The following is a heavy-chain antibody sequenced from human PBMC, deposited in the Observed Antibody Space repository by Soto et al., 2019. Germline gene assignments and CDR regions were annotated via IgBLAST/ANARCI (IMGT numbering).Heavy chain of an antibody. Sequence: GGSLRLSCAASGFTFSTYWMQWVRQAPGKGLVGVSRINTDGSSTTYADSVKGRFTISRDNAKNTLYLQMNSLKAEDTGIYYCVREGMPACPNTNCLRPGGFWGQGTLVTVSS. V-gene: IGHV3-74*01. D-gene: IGHD1-1*01. CDR3: VREGMPACPNTNCLRPGGF. CDR1: GFTFSTYW. J-gene: IGHJ4*02. CDR2: INTDGSST.